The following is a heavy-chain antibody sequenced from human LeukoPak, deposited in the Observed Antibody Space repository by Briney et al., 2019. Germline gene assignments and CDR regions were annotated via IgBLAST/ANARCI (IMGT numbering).Heavy chain of an antibody. CDR3: ARGFYYGSGSYGWFDP. J-gene: IGHJ5*02. D-gene: IGHD3-10*01. Sequence: SETLSLTCTVSGGSISSYYWSWIRQPAGKGLEWIGRIYTSGSTNYNPSLKSRVTMSVDTSKNQFSLKLSSVTAADTAVYYCARGFYYGSGSYGWFDPWGQGTLVTVSS. V-gene: IGHV4-4*07. CDR2: IYTSGST. CDR1: GGSISSYY.